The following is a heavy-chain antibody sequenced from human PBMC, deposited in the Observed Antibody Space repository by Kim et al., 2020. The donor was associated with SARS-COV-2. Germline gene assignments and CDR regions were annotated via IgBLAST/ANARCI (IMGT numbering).Heavy chain of an antibody. CDR2: ISYDGSNK. CDR3: ASYYDSSGYYSPAWDY. CDR1: GFTFSSYA. D-gene: IGHD3-22*01. Sequence: GGSLRLSCAASGFTFSSYAMHWVRQAPGKGLEWVAVISYDGSNKYYADSVKGRFTISRDNSKNTLYLQMNSLRAEDTAVYYCASYYDSSGYYSPAWDYWGQGTLGTVSS. J-gene: IGHJ4*02. V-gene: IGHV3-30*04.